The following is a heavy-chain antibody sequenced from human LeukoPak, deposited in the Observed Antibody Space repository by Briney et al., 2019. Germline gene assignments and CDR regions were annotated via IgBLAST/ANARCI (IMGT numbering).Heavy chain of an antibody. Sequence: GGSLRLSCAASGFTFSGFAMRWVRQPSGKGLEWVSTISGSGGSTYYAESVKGRFNISRDNSKNTVFLQMNSLSAEDTAVYYCAKGSSGSYYRGYFDPWGQGTLVAVSS. D-gene: IGHD3-10*01. CDR1: GFTFSGFA. V-gene: IGHV3-23*01. CDR3: AKGSSGSYYRGYFDP. CDR2: ISGSGGST. J-gene: IGHJ5*02.